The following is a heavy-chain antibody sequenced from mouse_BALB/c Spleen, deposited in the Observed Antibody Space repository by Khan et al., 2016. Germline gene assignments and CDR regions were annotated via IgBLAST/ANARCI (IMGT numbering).Heavy chain of an antibody. Sequence: QVQLQQSGAELARPGASVKLSCKASGYIFTDYYINWVKQRTGQGLEWIGEIYPGSGNSYYNEKFKGRAILTADKSSSTAYMQLSILTSEDSAVYCCAKGSRSDYYGMDYWGQGTSVTVSS. V-gene: IGHV1-77*01. J-gene: IGHJ4*01. CDR2: IYPGSGNS. CDR1: GYIFTDYY. D-gene: IGHD1-1*01. CDR3: AKGSRSDYYGMDY.